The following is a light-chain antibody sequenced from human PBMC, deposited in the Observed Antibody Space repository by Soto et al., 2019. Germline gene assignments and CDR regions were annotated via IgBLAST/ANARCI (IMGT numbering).Light chain of an antibody. CDR2: DAS. V-gene: IGKV1-33*01. J-gene: IGKJ1*01. CDR3: QQYDNLPSWT. CDR1: QDISNR. Sequence: DIQMTQSPSSLSASLGDRITITCQASQDISNRLNWYQQKPGTAPKLLIYDASNLQTGVPSRFSGSGSGTAFTFTISSLQPEDTATYYCQQYDNLPSWTFDQGTKVEIK.